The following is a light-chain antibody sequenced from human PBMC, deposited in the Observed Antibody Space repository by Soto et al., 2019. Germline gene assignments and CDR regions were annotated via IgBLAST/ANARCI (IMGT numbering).Light chain of an antibody. J-gene: IGLJ2*01. V-gene: IGLV1-47*01. CDR1: SSNIGSKY. Sequence: QPVLTQPPSASGTPGQRVTISCSGSSSNIGSKYVYWYQQLPGTAPKLLMYRNNQRPPGVPDRFSGSKSGTSASLAISGLRSQDCADYYCAAWDAGVSGPAFGGGTKLTLL. CDR2: RNN. CDR3: AAWDAGVSGPA.